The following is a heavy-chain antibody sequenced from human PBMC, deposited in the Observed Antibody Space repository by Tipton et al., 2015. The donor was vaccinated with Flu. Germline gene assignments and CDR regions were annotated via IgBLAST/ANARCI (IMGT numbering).Heavy chain of an antibody. J-gene: IGHJ4*02. CDR2: IWYDGSNK. CDR3: ARGGSGSYYLDY. V-gene: IGHV3-33*01. D-gene: IGHD3-10*01. CDR1: GFTFSSYG. Sequence: SGFTFSSYGMHWVRQAPGKGLEWVAVIWYDGSNKYYADSVKGRFTISRDNSKNTLYLQMNSLRAEDTAVYYCARGGSGSYYLDYWGQGTLVTVSS.